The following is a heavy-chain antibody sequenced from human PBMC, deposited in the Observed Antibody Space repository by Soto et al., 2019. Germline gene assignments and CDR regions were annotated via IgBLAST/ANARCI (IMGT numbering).Heavy chain of an antibody. CDR2: VSNDGSSK. D-gene: IGHD1-1*01. J-gene: IGHJ4*02. CDR3: VKDRGEGDWRRLFGD. CDR1: GFSFSKYA. Sequence: QVQLVESGGGVVQPGNSLRLSCAASGFSFSKYAMHWVRQASGEGLEWVAVVSNDGSSKYYGDSVKGRFTISRDNSQNTVYLQMNSLRPEDTAVYYCVKDRGEGDWRRLFGDWVKGTLVTVSS. V-gene: IGHV3-30*18.